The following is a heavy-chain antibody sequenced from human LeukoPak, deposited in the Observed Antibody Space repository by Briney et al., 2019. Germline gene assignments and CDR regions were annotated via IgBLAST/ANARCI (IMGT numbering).Heavy chain of an antibody. Sequence: GGSLRLSCAVSGFTFSIYAMSWVRQAPGKGLEWVSGLSGSTTYYTDSVKGRFTISRDNSNNTLYLQMNSLRVEDTAVYYCAKQLGYCSDGSCYFPYWGQGTLVTVSS. CDR3: AKQLGYCSDGSCYFPY. CDR2: LSGSTT. V-gene: IGHV3-23*01. CDR1: GFTFSIYA. J-gene: IGHJ4*02. D-gene: IGHD2-15*01.